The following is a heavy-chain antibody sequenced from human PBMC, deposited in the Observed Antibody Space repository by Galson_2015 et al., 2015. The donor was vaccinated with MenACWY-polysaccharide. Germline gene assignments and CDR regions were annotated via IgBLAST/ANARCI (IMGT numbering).Heavy chain of an antibody. V-gene: IGHV3-7*01. CDR2: IKFDGSEA. CDR1: GFALSGYW. J-gene: IGHJ4*02. CDR3: VRDWYCSNVGRFYYDY. Sequence: SLRLSCAASGFALSGYWMSWLRQAPGKGLERVANIKFDGSEAVYVDSVKGRFTVSRDNARNALYLQMNSLRAEDTAVYYCVRDWYCSNVGRFYYDYWGPGTLVAVSS. D-gene: IGHD2-15*01.